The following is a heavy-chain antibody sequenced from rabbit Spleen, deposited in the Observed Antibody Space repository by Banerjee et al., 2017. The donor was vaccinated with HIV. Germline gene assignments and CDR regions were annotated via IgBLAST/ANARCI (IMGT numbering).Heavy chain of an antibody. CDR3: ARDTSSSFSSYGMDL. CDR1: GFSFSISSY. J-gene: IGHJ6*01. Sequence: QEQLLESGGGLVRPEGSLKLSCKASGFSFSISSYMCWVRQAPGKGLEWIACIDTGSSGFTYFATWAKGRFTCSKTSSTTVTLQMTRLTAADTATYFCARDTSSSFSSYGMDLWGQGTLVTVS. V-gene: IGHV1S45*01. D-gene: IGHD1-1*01. CDR2: IDTGSSGFT.